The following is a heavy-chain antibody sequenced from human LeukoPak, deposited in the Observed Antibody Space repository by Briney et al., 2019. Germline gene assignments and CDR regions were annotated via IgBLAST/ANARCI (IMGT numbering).Heavy chain of an antibody. D-gene: IGHD2/OR15-2a*01. V-gene: IGHV4-59*12. CDR3: ARGLTSMPPGGY. J-gene: IGHJ4*02. Sequence: SETLSLTCTVSSGSINTYYWSWIRQPPGKGLEWIGYIYYSGSTNYNPSLESRVTISVDTSKNQFSLKLSSVTAADTAVYYCARGLTSMPPGGYWGQGTLVTVSS. CDR2: IYYSGST. CDR1: SGSINTYY.